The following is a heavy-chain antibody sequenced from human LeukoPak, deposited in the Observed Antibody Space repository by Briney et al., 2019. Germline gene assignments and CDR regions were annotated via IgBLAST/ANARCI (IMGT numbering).Heavy chain of an antibody. CDR1: GVTFSRFG. J-gene: IGHJ4*02. Sequence: AGGALRISFAASGVTFSRFGMHWGRQGPGKGRGWVGVISYDGSNKYYADSVKGRFTISRDNSKNTLYLQMNSLRAEDTAVYYCAKVYYYDSSGSMPDDYWGQGTLVTVSS. V-gene: IGHV3-30*18. D-gene: IGHD3-22*01. CDR3: AKVYYYDSSGSMPDDY. CDR2: ISYDGSNK.